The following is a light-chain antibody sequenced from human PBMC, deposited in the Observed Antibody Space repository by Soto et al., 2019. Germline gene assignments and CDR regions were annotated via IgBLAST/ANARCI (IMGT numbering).Light chain of an antibody. CDR3: CSYTTSNTRQIV. V-gene: IGLV2-14*03. CDR2: DVS. CDR1: SSDVGGYNY. J-gene: IGLJ1*01. Sequence: QSVLTQPASVSGSPGQSITFSCTGTSSDVGGYNYVSWYQQHPGKAPKFMIYDVSSRPSGVSNRFSGSKSGNTASLTISGLQAEDEADYYCCSYTTSNTRQIVFGTGTKVTVL.